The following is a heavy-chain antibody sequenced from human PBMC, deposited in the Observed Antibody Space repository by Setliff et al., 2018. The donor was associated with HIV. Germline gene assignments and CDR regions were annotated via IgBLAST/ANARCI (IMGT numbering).Heavy chain of an antibody. Sequence: SETLSLTCTVSGDSSSNDYWTWVRQPPGKGLEWIGNIHTSGTTKYNPSLNSRVTISVDTSKNQFSLKLSSVTAADTAVYYCARGHSSGYSTPYFDYWGQGTLVTVSS. CDR1: GDSSSNDY. CDR3: ARGHSSGYSTPYFDY. V-gene: IGHV4-4*08. J-gene: IGHJ4*02. CDR2: IHTSGTT. D-gene: IGHD3-22*01.